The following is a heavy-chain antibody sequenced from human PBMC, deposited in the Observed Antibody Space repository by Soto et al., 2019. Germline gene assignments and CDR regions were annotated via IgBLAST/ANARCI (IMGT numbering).Heavy chain of an antibody. Sequence: GASAKVSCKASGYTFTDYGISWLRQAPGQGLEWMGWISARNGNTDYAQKFQGRLTMTTDSSTTTAYMELRSLRSDDTAVYYCARDYYANSGYFDYWGQGTLVTVSS. D-gene: IGHD3-22*01. CDR2: ISARNGNT. V-gene: IGHV1-18*01. CDR3: ARDYYANSGYFDY. CDR1: GYTFTDYG. J-gene: IGHJ4*02.